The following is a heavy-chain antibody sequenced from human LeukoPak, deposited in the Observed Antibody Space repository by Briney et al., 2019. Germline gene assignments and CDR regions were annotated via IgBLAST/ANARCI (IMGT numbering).Heavy chain of an antibody. CDR2: ICYSGST. D-gene: IGHD6-19*01. Sequence: SETLSLTCTVSRGSISSTTYDWDWIRQPPGKGLEGIGSICYSGSTYYIPSLKSPLTISVDTSNNQFSLRLTSVPAADTAVYYCARKTASSGWYPYFDPWGRGTLVTVSS. CDR1: RGSISSTTYD. CDR3: ARKTASSGWYPYFDP. J-gene: IGHJ2*01. V-gene: IGHV4-39*01.